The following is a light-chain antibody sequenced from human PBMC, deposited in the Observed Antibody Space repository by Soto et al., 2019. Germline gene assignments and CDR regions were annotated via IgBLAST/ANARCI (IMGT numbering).Light chain of an antibody. J-gene: IGLJ2*01. Sequence: QSALTQPASVSGSPGQSITISCTGTSSDVGGYNYVSWYQQHPGKAPKLMIHDVSSRPSGVSYRFSGSKSGNTASLTIVGLQADDEADYYCGSYTSTRTLVFGGGTKLTVL. V-gene: IGLV2-14*03. CDR3: GSYTSTRTLV. CDR2: DVS. CDR1: SSDVGGYNY.